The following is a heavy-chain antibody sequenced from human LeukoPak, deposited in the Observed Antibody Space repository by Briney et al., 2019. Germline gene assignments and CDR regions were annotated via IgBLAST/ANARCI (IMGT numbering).Heavy chain of an antibody. CDR1: GFTVSSNY. CDR3: VAYYYDSSGYWGYYYYMDV. V-gene: IGHV3-66*01. D-gene: IGHD3-22*01. Sequence: GGSLRLSCAASGFTVSSNYMSWVRQAPGKGLEWVSVIYSGGSTYYADPVKGRFTISRDNSKNTLYLQMNSLRAEDTAVYYCVAYYYDSSGYWGYYYYMDVWGKGTTVTVSS. CDR2: IYSGGST. J-gene: IGHJ6*03.